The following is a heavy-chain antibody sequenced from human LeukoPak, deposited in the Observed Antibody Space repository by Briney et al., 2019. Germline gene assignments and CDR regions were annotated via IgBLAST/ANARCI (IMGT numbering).Heavy chain of an antibody. Sequence: GGSLRLSCAASGFTFSSYEMNWVRQAPGKGLEWVSSISRSATTIYYADSVKGRFTISRDNAKNTLYLQMNSLRAEDTAVYYCAREYGGYQPGGWFDPWGQGTLVTVSS. CDR1: GFTFSSYE. V-gene: IGHV3-48*03. CDR2: ISRSATTI. CDR3: AREYGGYQPGGWFDP. D-gene: IGHD2-15*01. J-gene: IGHJ5*02.